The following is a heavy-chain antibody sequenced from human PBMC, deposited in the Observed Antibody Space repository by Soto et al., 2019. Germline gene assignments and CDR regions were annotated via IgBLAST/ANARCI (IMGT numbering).Heavy chain of an antibody. CDR3: ARAGSSRPNWFDP. CDR1: GGSFSGYY. D-gene: IGHD6-6*01. Sequence: PSETLSLTCAVYGGSFSGYYWSWIRQPPGKGLERIGEINHSGSTNYNPSLKSRVTISVDTSKNQFSLKLSSVTAADTAVYYCARAGSSRPNWFDPWGQGTLVTVS. V-gene: IGHV4-34*01. CDR2: INHSGST. J-gene: IGHJ5*02.